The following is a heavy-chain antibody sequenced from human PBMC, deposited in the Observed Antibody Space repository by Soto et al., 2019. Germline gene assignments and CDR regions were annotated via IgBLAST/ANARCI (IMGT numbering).Heavy chain of an antibody. V-gene: IGHV3-7*01. CDR1: GFTFSSYW. D-gene: IGHD2-8*01. CDR2: IKQDGSEK. Sequence: GGSLRLSCAASGFTFSSYWMSWVRQAPGKGLEWVANIKQDGSEKYYVDSVKGRFTISIDNAKNSLYLQMNSLRAEDSAVYYCARDGSPLGYCTNGVCYTEFFDYWVHGTLVTVSS. J-gene: IGHJ4*01. CDR3: ARDGSPLGYCTNGVCYTEFFDY.